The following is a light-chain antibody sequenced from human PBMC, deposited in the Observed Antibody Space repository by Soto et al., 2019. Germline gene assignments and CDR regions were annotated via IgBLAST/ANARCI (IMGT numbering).Light chain of an antibody. CDR1: SSDIGGYNF. V-gene: IGLV2-14*01. Sequence: QSALTQPASVSGSPGQSIAISCTGTSSDIGGYNFVSWYQHHPGKVPKLMIYEVSYRPSGVSDRFSGSKSGNTASLTISGLQADDEADYYCSSYASSATIVFGGGTKVTVL. J-gene: IGLJ2*01. CDR2: EVS. CDR3: SSYASSATIV.